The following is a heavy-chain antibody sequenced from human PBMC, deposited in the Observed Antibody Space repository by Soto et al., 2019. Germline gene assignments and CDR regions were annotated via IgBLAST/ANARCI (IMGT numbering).Heavy chain of an antibody. D-gene: IGHD2-8*01. CDR2: IYYSGST. J-gene: IGHJ4*02. V-gene: IGHV4-59*01. CDR1: GGSIHSYY. CDR3: ARVYAYYFDY. Sequence: SETLSLTCTVSGGSIHSYYWSWIRQPPGKGLEWIGSIYYSGSTYYNPSLKSRVTISVDTSKNQFSLKLSSVTAADTAVYYCARVYAYYFDYWGQGTLVTVSS.